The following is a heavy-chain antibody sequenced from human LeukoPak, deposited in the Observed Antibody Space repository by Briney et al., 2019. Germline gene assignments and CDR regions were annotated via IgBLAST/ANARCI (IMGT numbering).Heavy chain of an antibody. CDR1: GXSISSYY. CDR3: ARQYDFWSGYFDY. V-gene: IGHV4-59*08. D-gene: IGHD3-3*01. Sequence: PSETLSLTCTVSGXSISSYYWSWIRQPPGKGLEWIGYIFYSGTTNYNPSLKSRVTISVDTSKNQFSLKLSSVTAADTAVYYCARQYDFWSGYFDYWGQGILVTVSS. CDR2: IFYSGTT. J-gene: IGHJ4*02.